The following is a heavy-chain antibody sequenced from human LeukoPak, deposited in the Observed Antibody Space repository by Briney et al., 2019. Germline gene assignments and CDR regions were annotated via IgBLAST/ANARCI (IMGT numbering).Heavy chain of an antibody. CDR3: ARDEGGYFDY. V-gene: IGHV3-30-3*01. Sequence: PGGSLRLSCAASGFTFSSHAMHWVRQAPGKGLEWVAVISYDGSNKYYADSVKGRFTISRDNSKNTLYLQMNSLRAEDTAVYYCARDEGGYFDYWGQGTLVTVSS. J-gene: IGHJ4*02. CDR2: ISYDGSNK. D-gene: IGHD3-16*01. CDR1: GFTFSSHA.